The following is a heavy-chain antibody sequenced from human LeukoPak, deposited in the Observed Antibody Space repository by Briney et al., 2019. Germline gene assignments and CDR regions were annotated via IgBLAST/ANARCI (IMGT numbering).Heavy chain of an antibody. V-gene: IGHV1-3*03. CDR2: INAGNGNT. CDR1: GYTFTSYA. J-gene: IGHJ4*02. D-gene: IGHD6-19*01. CDR3: ARDSADWLAPMSYFDY. Sequence: GASVKVSCKASGYTFTSYAMHWVRQAPGQRLEWMGWINAGNGNTKYSQEFQGRVTITRDTSASTAYMELSSLRSEDMAVYYCARDSADWLAPMSYFDYWGQGTLVTVSS.